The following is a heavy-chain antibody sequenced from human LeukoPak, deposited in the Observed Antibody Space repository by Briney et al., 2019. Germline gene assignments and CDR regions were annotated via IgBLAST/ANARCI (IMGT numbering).Heavy chain of an antibody. V-gene: IGHV5-51*01. CDR3: ARHFAPAIVHDAFDI. D-gene: IGHD5-18*01. J-gene: IGHJ3*02. CDR2: IFPGDSDT. Sequence: GESLKISCKASGYSFTSYWIGWVRQMPGKGLEWMAIIFPGDSDTRYSPSFQGQVTISADKSISTAYLQWSSLKASDTAMYYCARHFAPAIVHDAFDIWGQGTTVTVSS. CDR1: GYSFTSYW.